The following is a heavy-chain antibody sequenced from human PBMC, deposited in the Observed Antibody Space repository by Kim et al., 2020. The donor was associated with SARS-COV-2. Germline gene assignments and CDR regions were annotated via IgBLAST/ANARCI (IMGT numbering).Heavy chain of an antibody. J-gene: IGHJ4*02. CDR1: GFTFDDYA. D-gene: IGHD4-17*01. V-gene: IGHV3-9*01. Sequence: GGSLRLSCAASGFTFDDYAMHWVRQAPGKGLGWVSGIRWYSGSIGYADSVKGRFTTSRDNAKNSLYLQMNSLRAEDTALYYCAKDISSFTGTPDYWGQGTLVTVSS. CDR2: IRWYSGSI. CDR3: AKDISSFTGTPDY.